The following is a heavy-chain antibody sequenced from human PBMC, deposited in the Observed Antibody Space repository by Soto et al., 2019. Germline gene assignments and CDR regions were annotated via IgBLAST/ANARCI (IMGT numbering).Heavy chain of an antibody. D-gene: IGHD3-22*01. Sequence: SETLSLTCTVSGGSISSYYWSWIRQPPGKGLEWIGYIYYSGSTNYNPSLKSRVTISVDTSKNQFSLKLSSVTAADTAVYYCTRSYYYDSSGAATGYGMDVWGQGTTVTVSS. J-gene: IGHJ6*02. CDR3: TRSYYYDSSGAATGYGMDV. CDR1: GGSISSYY. V-gene: IGHV4-59*01. CDR2: IYYSGST.